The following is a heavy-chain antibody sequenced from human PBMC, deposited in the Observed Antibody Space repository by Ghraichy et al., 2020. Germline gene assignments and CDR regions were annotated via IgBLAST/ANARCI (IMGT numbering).Heavy chain of an antibody. CDR2: INQDGSGK. V-gene: IGHV3-7*03. J-gene: IGHJ4*02. CDR1: GFTFSSYW. D-gene: IGHD1-26*01. CDR3: ARDDIGSLDY. Sequence: GGSLRLSCAASGFTFSSYWMAWVRQTPGKGLEWVANINQDGSGKNYVDSLKGRFTISRDNAQNSLYLQMNSLRAEDTAIYYCARDDIGSLDYWGQGTLVTVSP.